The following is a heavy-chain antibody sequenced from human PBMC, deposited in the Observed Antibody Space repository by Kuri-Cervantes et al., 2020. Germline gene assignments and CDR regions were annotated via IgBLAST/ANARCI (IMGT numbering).Heavy chain of an antibody. CDR1: GYTFTSYY. J-gene: IGHJ4*02. D-gene: IGHD2-21*02. V-gene: IGHV1-46*01. CDR3: ARVAAGFGVVTAFFDY. Sequence: ASVKVSCKASGYTFTSYYMHWVRQAPGQGLEWMGIISPSGGSTSYAQKFQGRVTITADESTSTAYMELSSLRSEDMAVYYCARVAAGFGVVTAFFDYWGQGTLVTVSS. CDR2: ISPSGGST.